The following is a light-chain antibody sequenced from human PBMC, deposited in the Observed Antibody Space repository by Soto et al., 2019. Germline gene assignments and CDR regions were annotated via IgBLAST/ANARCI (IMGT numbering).Light chain of an antibody. CDR1: QDISDN. J-gene: IGKJ5*01. V-gene: IGKV1-33*01. CDR2: DVS. CDR3: QQYDDLPIT. Sequence: DIQMTQSPSSLSTSVGDRVTITCQASQDISDNLNWYQQKQGKAPKVLISDVSNLETGVSSRFSGSGSGTDFTFTISGLQAEDVATYYCQQYDDLPITFGQGTRLEIK.